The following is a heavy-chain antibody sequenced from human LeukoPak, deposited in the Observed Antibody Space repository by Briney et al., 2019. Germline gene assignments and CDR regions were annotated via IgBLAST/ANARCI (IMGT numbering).Heavy chain of an antibody. CDR1: GFTFSSYG. J-gene: IGHJ6*02. V-gene: IGHV3-33*01. CDR2: IWYDGSNK. Sequence: PGGSLRLSCAASGFTFSSYGMHWVRQAPGKGLEWVAVIWYDGSNKYYADSVKGRFTISRDNSKNTLYLQMNSLRAEDTAVYYCARDGSSSDPYYYYYGMDVWGQGTTVTVSS. CDR3: ARDGSSSDPYYYYYGMDV. D-gene: IGHD6-6*01.